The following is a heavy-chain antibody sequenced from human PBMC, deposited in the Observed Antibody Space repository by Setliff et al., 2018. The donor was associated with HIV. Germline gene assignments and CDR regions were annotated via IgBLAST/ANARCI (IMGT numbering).Heavy chain of an antibody. CDR3: ARDHMSVGAWVGATSRGLFQH. CDR2: INPSGGST. J-gene: IGHJ1*01. Sequence: GASVKVSCKASGYTFITYYMHWVRQAPGQGLEWMGIINPSGGSTNYAQKFQGRVNMTRDTSTSTVYMELSSLRSEDTAVYYCARDHMSVGAWVGATSRGLFQHWGQGTLVTVSS. D-gene: IGHD1-26*01. V-gene: IGHV1-46*01. CDR1: GYTFITYY.